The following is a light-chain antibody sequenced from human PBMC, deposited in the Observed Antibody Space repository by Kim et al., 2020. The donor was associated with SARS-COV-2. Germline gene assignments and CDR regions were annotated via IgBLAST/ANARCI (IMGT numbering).Light chain of an antibody. Sequence: EIVLTQSPGTLSLSPGEGATLSCGASQNIRSNYLAWYQQKPGQPPRLLIYGGSTRASGVPDTFRGSGTGTGFTLTIDRLAPGDFAVYFCQQYGTTPWTFGRGTKVDIK. V-gene: IGKV3-20*01. CDR1: QNIRSNY. CDR3: QQYGTTPWT. CDR2: GGS. J-gene: IGKJ1*01.